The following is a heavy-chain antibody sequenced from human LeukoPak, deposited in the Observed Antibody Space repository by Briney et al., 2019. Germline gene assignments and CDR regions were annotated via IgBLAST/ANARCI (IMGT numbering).Heavy chain of an antibody. CDR2: TYYRSKWSS. CDR3: ARGRSWPLDY. J-gene: IGHJ4*02. V-gene: IGHV6-1*01. D-gene: IGHD6-13*01. CDR1: GDSVSSNSAA. Sequence: SQTLSLTCAISGDSVSSNSAAWNWLRQSPSRGLEWLGRTYYRSKWSSDYAVSMKSRIIINSDTSRNQFSLQLNSVTPEDTAVYYCARGRSWPLDYWGQGTLVTGSS.